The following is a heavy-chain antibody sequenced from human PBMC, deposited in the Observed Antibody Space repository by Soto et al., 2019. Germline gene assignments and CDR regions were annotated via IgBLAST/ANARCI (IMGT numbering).Heavy chain of an antibody. V-gene: IGHV3-30*18. CDR2: ISYDGSTK. CDR3: SKDAKKYHYYNHGMYV. D-gene: IGHD2-2*01. CDR1: GFTFSIYG. Sequence: QVQLVESGGGVVQPGRSLRLSCAASGFTFSIYGMHWVRQAPGKGLELVVLISYDGSTKFYADSVKGRFTISRDNSKSTLNLEMNSLCAEDTAVYFCSKDAKKYHYYNHGMYVWGQGTTVTVSS. J-gene: IGHJ6*02.